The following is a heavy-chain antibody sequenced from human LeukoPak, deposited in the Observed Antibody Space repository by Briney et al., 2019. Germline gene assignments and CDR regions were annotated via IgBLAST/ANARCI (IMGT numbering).Heavy chain of an antibody. CDR1: GFTFSSYS. D-gene: IGHD3-3*01. Sequence: GGSLRLSCAASGFTFSSYSMNWVRQAPGKGLEWVSSISSSSSYIYYADSVKGRFTISRDNSKNTLYLQMNSLRAEDTAVYYCAKGGVDFWSGYNSFDYWGQGTLVTVSS. V-gene: IGHV3-21*04. J-gene: IGHJ4*02. CDR2: ISSSSSYI. CDR3: AKGGVDFWSGYNSFDY.